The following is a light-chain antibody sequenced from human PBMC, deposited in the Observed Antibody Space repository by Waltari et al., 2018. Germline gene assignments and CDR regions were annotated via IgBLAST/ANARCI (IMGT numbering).Light chain of an antibody. CDR1: QSISSGK. V-gene: IGKV3-20*01. J-gene: IGKJ5*01. CDR2: GAS. CDR3: QQFGSSPLIT. Sequence: EIVLTQSPGTLSLPPGARATLSCRASQSISSGKLAWYQQKPGQAPRLLIYGASSRASGIPDKFRGSGSGTDFTLTISGLEPEDFAVYYCQQFGSSPLITFGQGTRLEIK.